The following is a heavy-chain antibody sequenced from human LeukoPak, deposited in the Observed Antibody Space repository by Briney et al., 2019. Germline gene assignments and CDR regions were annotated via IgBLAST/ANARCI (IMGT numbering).Heavy chain of an antibody. CDR1: GFTFSRYG. V-gene: IGHV3-33*01. CDR3: AREQTSSSPAPIGY. CDR2: IWYDGSNE. D-gene: IGHD2-15*01. J-gene: IGHJ4*02. Sequence: PGGSLRLSCTASGFTFSRYGMHWVRQGPGKGLEWAATIWYDGSNEYYAASVKGRFTISRDNSKNTLFLQMNTLRADDTAVYYCAREQTSSSPAPIGYWGQGTLVTVSS.